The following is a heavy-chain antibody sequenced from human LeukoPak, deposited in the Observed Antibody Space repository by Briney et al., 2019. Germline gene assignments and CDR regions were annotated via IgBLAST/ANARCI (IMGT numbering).Heavy chain of an antibody. Sequence: SVKVSCTASGGTFSSYAISWVRQAPGQGLEWMGRIIPIVGIANYAQKFQGRVTITADKFTSTAYMELSSLRSEDTAVYYCARDILGDGDYKWPFDYWGQGTLVTVSS. D-gene: IGHD4-17*01. CDR1: GGTFSSYA. J-gene: IGHJ4*02. CDR3: ARDILGDGDYKWPFDY. CDR2: IIPIVGIA. V-gene: IGHV1-69*04.